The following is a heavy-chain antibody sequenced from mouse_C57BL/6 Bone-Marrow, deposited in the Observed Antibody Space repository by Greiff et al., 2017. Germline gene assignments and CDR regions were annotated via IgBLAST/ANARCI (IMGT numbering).Heavy chain of an antibody. J-gene: IGHJ1*03. CDR1: EYEFPSHD. CDR2: INSDGGST. V-gene: IGHV5-2*01. CDR3: ARHGDYGSSSYWYFDV. D-gene: IGHD1-1*01. Sequence: EVQLQQSGGGLVQPGESLKLSCESTEYEFPSHDMSWVRKTPEKRLELVAAINSDGGSTYYPDTMERRFIISRDNTKKTLYLQMSSLRSEDTALYYCARHGDYGSSSYWYFDVWGTGTTVTVSS.